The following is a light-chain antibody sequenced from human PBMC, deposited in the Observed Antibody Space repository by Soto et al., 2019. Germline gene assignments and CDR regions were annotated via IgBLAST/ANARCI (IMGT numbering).Light chain of an antibody. CDR2: GNS. J-gene: IGLJ3*02. CDR1: SSNIGAGYD. CDR3: QSYDGSLSGWV. V-gene: IGLV1-40*01. Sequence: QAVVTQPPSVSGAPGQRVTISCTESSSNIGAGYDVHWYQQLPGTAPKLLIYGNSNRPSGVPDRFSGSKSGTSASLAITGLQAEDEADYYCQSYDGSLSGWVFGGGTKLTVL.